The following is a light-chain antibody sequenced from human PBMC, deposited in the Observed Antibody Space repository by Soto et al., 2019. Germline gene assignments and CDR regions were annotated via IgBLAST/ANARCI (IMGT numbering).Light chain of an antibody. CDR2: DVS. CDR1: SNDVGGYNY. V-gene: IGLV2-14*03. Sequence: QSALTQPASXSGSPGQSITISCTGTSNDVGGYNYVSWYQHHPGKAPKLMIYDVSNRPSGVSNRFSGSKSGNTASLTISGLQPEDEADYYCSSYTTSNTRQIVFGTGTKVTVL. J-gene: IGLJ1*01. CDR3: SSYTTSNTRQIV.